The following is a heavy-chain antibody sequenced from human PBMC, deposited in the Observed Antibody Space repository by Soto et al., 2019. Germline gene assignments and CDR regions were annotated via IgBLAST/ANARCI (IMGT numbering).Heavy chain of an antibody. CDR2: TSAGGTNT. CDR3: AKGGYYSDNGGYYNCFTN. D-gene: IGHD3-22*01. V-gene: IGHV3-23*01. CDR1: GLSFSNYA. J-gene: IGHJ4*02. Sequence: GSLRLSCAASGLSFSNYAMSWVRQPPGKAPEWVSGTSAGGTNTFYADSVKGRFTISRDNSKNTLYLQMNSLRGEDTAVYYCAKGGYYSDNGGYYNCFTNWGQGALVTVSS.